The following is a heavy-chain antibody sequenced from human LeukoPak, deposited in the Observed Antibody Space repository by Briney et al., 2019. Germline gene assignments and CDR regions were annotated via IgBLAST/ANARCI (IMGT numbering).Heavy chain of an antibody. Sequence: GGSLRLSCAASGFTFSSYWMHWLRQAPGKGLVRVSRISPDGSRAEYADSVKGRFTISRDNAKNTVSMQMNSLTTEDTAFYYCARGTRGTGAFFDYWGQGSLVTVSS. CDR1: GFTFSSYW. D-gene: IGHD1-1*01. CDR3: ARGTRGTGAFFDY. J-gene: IGHJ4*02. CDR2: ISPDGSRA. V-gene: IGHV3-74*03.